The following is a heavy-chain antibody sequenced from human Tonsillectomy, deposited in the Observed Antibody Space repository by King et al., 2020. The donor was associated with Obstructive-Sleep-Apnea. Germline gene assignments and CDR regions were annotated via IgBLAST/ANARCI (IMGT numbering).Heavy chain of an antibody. J-gene: IGHJ4*02. CDR2: IYYSGST. CDR1: GGSVSSGSYY. CDR3: ARAPKRITIFGVVTTPFDY. D-gene: IGHD3-3*01. V-gene: IGHV4-61*01. Sequence: QLQESGPGLVKPSETLSLTCTVSGGSVSSGSYYWSWIRQPPGKGLEWIGYIYYSGSTNYNPSLKSRVPISVDPSKNQFSLKLSSVTAADTAVYYCARAPKRITIFGVVTTPFDYWGQGTLVTVSS.